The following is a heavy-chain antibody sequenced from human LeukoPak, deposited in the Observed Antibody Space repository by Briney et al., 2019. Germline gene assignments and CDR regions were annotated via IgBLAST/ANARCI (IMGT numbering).Heavy chain of an antibody. V-gene: IGHV1-2*02. CDR1: VYTFTGYY. CDR3: AREKGYYYDSSGDYAMDY. CDR2: INPNIGGT. J-gene: IGHJ4*02. Sequence: ASVKVSCKASVYTFTGYYMHWVRQAPGQGLEWMGWINPNIGGTNYAQKFQGRVTMTRDTSISTAYMELGRLRSDDTAVYYCAREKGYYYDSSGDYAMDYWGQGTLVTVSS. D-gene: IGHD3-22*01.